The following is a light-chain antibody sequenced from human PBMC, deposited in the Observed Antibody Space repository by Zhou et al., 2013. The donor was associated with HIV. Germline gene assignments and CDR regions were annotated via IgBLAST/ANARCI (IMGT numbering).Light chain of an antibody. V-gene: IGKV1-17*01. J-gene: IGKJ1*01. CDR2: AAS. Sequence: QMSQSPSSLRASVGDRVTITCRASQGIGNDVNWYQHKSGEAPRRLIYAASNLQTGVASRFSGRGHGTDFSLTINGLQSEDFATYFCLHNGRRTPKTFG. CDR3: LHNGRRTPKT. CDR1: QGIGND.